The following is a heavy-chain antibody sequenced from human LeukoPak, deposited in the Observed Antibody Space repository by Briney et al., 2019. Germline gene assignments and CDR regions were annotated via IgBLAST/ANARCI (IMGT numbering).Heavy chain of an antibody. J-gene: IGHJ3*02. V-gene: IGHV4-4*07. CDR3: ARDREDCSSTSCYTDAFDI. Sequence: SETLSLTCTVSGGSISSYYWSWIRQPAGKGLEWIGRIYTSGSTNYNPSLKSRVTMSVDTSKNQFSLKLSSVTAADTAVYYCARDREDCSSTSCYTDAFDIWGQGTMVTVSS. CDR1: GGSISSYY. CDR2: IYTSGST. D-gene: IGHD2-2*02.